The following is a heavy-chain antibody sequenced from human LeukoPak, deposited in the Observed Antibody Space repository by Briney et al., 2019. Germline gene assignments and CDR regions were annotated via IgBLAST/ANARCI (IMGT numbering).Heavy chain of an antibody. Sequence: SETLSLTCTVSGVSINTYSWSWVRQPPGKGLKWIRYMSYTGSTSYNPSLRSRVTISVDKSKNQFSLKLTSVTAEDTAVYYCAREYGSGSYYNYYFYGFDVWGQGTTVTVSS. V-gene: IGHV4-59*01. CDR2: MSYTGST. J-gene: IGHJ6*02. CDR1: GVSINTYS. D-gene: IGHD3-10*01. CDR3: AREYGSGSYYNYYFYGFDV.